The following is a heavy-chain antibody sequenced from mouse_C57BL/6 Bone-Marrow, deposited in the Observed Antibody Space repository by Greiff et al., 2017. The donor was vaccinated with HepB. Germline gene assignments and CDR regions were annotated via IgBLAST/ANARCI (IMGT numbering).Heavy chain of an antibody. V-gene: IGHV1-4*01. CDR1: GYTFTSYT. J-gene: IGHJ3*01. CDR2: INPSSGYT. Sequence: VQGVESGAELARPGASVKMSCKASGYTFTSYTMHWVKQRPGQGLEWIGYINPSSGYTKYNQKFKDKATLTADKSSSTAYMQLSSLTSEDSAVYYCAREWFAYWGQGTLVTVSA. CDR3: AREWFAY.